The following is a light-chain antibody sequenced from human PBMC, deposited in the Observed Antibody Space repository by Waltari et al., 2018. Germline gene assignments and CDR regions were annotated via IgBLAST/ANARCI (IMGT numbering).Light chain of an antibody. V-gene: IGLV1-40*01. Sequence: QSVLTQPPSVSEAPGERVTIPCTGGSTNIGAGYEVHWYQQVPGTAPKLLIYGNTNRPSGVPDRVSGSKSGTSASLAITGLQAEDESDYYCQSYDSSGHYVFGSGTKVTVL. CDR1: STNIGAGYE. CDR2: GNT. J-gene: IGLJ1*01. CDR3: QSYDSSGHYV.